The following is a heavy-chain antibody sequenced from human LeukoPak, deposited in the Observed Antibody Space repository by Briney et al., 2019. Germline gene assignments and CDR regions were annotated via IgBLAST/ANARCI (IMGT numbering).Heavy chain of an antibody. Sequence: GGSLRLSCAASGFTFDDYAMSWVRQAPGKGLEWVSSISSSSSYIYYADSVKGRFTISRDNAKNSLYLQMNSLRAEDTAVYYCARDREQIAVAGPNWFDPWGQGTLVTVSS. D-gene: IGHD6-19*01. J-gene: IGHJ5*02. V-gene: IGHV3-21*01. CDR1: GFTFDDYA. CDR2: ISSSSSYI. CDR3: ARDREQIAVAGPNWFDP.